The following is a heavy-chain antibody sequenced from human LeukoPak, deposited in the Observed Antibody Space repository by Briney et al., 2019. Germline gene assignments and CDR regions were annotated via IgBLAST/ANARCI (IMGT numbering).Heavy chain of an antibody. V-gene: IGHV1-8*03. D-gene: IGHD2-15*01. CDR2: MNPNSGNT. Sequence: GAPVKVSCKASGYTFTSYDINWVRQATGQGLEWMGWMNPNSGNTGYAQKFQGRVTITRNTSISTAYMELSSLRSEDTAVYYCAREDAAGDAFDIWGQGTMVTVSS. CDR1: GYTFTSYD. J-gene: IGHJ3*02. CDR3: AREDAAGDAFDI.